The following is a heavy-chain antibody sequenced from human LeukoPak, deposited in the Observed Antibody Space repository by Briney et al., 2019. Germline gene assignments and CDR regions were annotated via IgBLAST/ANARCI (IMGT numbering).Heavy chain of an antibody. CDR3: SRGSPGDSWSGYYMDV. V-gene: IGHV3-49*04. CDR1: GFTFADYG. J-gene: IGHJ6*03. D-gene: IGHD3-3*01. CDR2: IRSKGYSGTA. Sequence: GGSLRLSCSASGFTFADYGMSWVRQAPGEGLEWVSFIRSKGYSGTAEYAASVKGRFPISRDDSKSIAYLQMNSLKTEDTAVYYCSRGSPGDSWSGYYMDVWGKGTTVTVSS.